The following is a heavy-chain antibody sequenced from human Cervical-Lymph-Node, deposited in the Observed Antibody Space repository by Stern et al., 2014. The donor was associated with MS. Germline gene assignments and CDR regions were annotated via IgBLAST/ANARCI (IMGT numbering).Heavy chain of an antibody. CDR3: ARIKFGDYDYGMDV. D-gene: IGHD3-16*01. CDR2: IDWDDDR. Sequence: QIPLKESGPALVKPTQTLTLTCTFSGFALSTSGMCVSWIRQPPGQALEWLARIDWDDDRNYSPSLKTRLTISKDTSKNQVVLTRTDMDPVDTATYYCARIKFGDYDYGMDVWGQGTTVTVSS. J-gene: IGHJ6*02. CDR1: GFALSTSGMC. V-gene: IGHV2-70*15.